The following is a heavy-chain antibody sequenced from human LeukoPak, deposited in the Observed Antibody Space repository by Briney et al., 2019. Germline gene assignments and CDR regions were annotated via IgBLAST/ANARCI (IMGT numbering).Heavy chain of an antibody. CDR3: ARVHAIQYWFDP. CDR1: GYTFTGYY. Sequence: ASVKVSCKASGYTFTGYYMHWVRQAPGQGLEWMGWINPNSGGTNYAQKFQGRVTMTRDTSISTAYMELSRLRSDDTAVYYCARVHAIQYWFDPWGQGTLVTVSS. D-gene: IGHD2-8*01. V-gene: IGHV1-2*02. CDR2: INPNSGGT. J-gene: IGHJ5*02.